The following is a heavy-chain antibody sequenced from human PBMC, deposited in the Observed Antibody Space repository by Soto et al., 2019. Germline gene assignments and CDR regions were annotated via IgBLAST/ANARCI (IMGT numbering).Heavy chain of an antibody. CDR2: ISGDGVTT. J-gene: IGHJ4*02. Sequence: EVQLVESGGDLVQRGGSLGFSCAASGFPFSSSWMTWFRTTPGKGLDWVARISGDGVTTYYADSVTGRFTVSRDNAKNTLSLQISGLRAEDTAVYYCAREYYGLLTGYYTDYWGQGTLVSVSS. CDR3: AREYYGLLTGYYTDY. V-gene: IGHV3-74*01. CDR1: GFPFSSSW. D-gene: IGHD3-9*01.